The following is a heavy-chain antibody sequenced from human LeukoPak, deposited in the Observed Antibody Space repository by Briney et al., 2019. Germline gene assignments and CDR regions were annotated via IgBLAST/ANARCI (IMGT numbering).Heavy chain of an antibody. D-gene: IGHD1-20*01. V-gene: IGHV1-69*02. J-gene: IGHJ5*02. CDR2: ISPILGIA. Sequence: SVKVSCKASGGTFSSYTISWVRQPPGQGLEWMGRISPILGIANYAQKLQGRVTITADKSTRTAYMGLSSLRSEDTAVYYCANLPESGRVNWFGPWGQGTLVTVSS. CDR3: ANLPESGRVNWFGP. CDR1: GGTFSSYT.